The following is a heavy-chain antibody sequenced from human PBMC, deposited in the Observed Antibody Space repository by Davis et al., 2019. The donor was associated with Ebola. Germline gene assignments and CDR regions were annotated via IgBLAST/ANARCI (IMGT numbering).Heavy chain of an antibody. J-gene: IGHJ2*01. CDR3: ARPIEKRCSPGCFDL. V-gene: IGHV1-8*02. CDR1: GYAFTSYD. CDR2: MNPDSGNT. D-gene: IGHD4/OR15-4a*01. Sequence: ASVKVSCKASGYAFTSYDINWVRQATGHGLEWMGWMNPDSGNTGYASKFQGRVTMTRNNSITTAYMELSSLRFEDTAVYYCARPIEKRCSPGCFDLWGRGTLVTVSS.